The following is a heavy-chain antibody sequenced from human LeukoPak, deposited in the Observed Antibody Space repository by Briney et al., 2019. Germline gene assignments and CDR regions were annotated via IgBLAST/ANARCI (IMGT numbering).Heavy chain of an antibody. Sequence: PSETLSLTCAVYGGSFSVYHWSWIRQPPGKGLEWIGEINHSGSTNYIPSLKSRVTTSIDTSKNQFSLKLSSVTAADTAVYYCARMSPRLRRLTVTTSKGFDYWGQGTLVTVSS. D-gene: IGHD4-17*01. V-gene: IGHV4-34*01. J-gene: IGHJ4*02. CDR3: ARMSPRLRRLTVTTSKGFDY. CDR2: INHSGST. CDR1: GGSFSVYH.